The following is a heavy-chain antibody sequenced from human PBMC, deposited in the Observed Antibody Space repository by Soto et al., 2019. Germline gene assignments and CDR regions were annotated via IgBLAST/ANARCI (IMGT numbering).Heavy chain of an antibody. J-gene: IGHJ6*02. CDR3: ARHDYGDYGYGMDV. Sequence: ASVKVSCKAPGYTFTSYAMHWVRQAPGQRLEWMGWINAGNGNTKYSQKFQGRVTITRDTSASTAYMELSSLRSEDTAVYYCARHDYGDYGYGMDVWGQGTTVTVSS. CDR2: INAGNGNT. V-gene: IGHV1-3*01. CDR1: GYTFTSYA. D-gene: IGHD4-17*01.